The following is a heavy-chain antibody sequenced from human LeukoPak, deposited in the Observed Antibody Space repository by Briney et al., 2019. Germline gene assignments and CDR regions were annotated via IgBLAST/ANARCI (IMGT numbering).Heavy chain of an antibody. J-gene: IGHJ6*03. CDR2: IYYSGST. CDR3: ARGTLNDGSGSYYKAPPSYYYYYYMDV. V-gene: IGHV4-59*01. CDR1: GGSISSYY. Sequence: SETLSLTCTVSGGSISSYYWSWIRQPPGKGLEWIGYIYYSGSTNYNPSLKSRVTISVDTSKNQFSLKLSSVTAADTAVYYCARGTLNDGSGSYYKAPPSYYYYYYMDVWGKGSTVTISS. D-gene: IGHD3-10*01.